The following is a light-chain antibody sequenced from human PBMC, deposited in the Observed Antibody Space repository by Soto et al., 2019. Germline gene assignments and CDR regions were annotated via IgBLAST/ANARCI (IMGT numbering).Light chain of an antibody. CDR1: QSISSW. J-gene: IGKJ1*01. Sequence: DIQMTQSPSTLSASVGDRVTITCRASQSISSWLAWYQQKPGKAPKILIYDASSLESGVPSRFSGSGSGTEFTLTISSLQPDDFATYYCQQYNSYSPFGQGTKVDI. CDR2: DAS. CDR3: QQYNSYSP. V-gene: IGKV1-5*01.